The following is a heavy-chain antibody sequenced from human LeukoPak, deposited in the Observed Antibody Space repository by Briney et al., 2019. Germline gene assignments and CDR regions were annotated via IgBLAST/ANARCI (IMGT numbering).Heavy chain of an antibody. CDR1: GYTFTGYY. CDR3: ARHDYSSGWYPDFDY. CDR2: INPNSGGT. J-gene: IGHJ4*02. Sequence: ASVKVSCKASGYTFTGYYMHWVRQAPGQGLEWMGWINPNSGGTNYAQKFQGRVTMTRDTSISTAYMELSRLRSDDTAVYYCARHDYSSGWYPDFDYWGQGTLVTVSS. V-gene: IGHV1-2*02. D-gene: IGHD6-19*01.